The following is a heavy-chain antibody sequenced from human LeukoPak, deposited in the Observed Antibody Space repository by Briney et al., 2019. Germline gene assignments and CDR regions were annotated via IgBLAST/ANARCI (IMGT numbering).Heavy chain of an antibody. CDR3: ARNIPVTRWGY. J-gene: IGHJ4*02. V-gene: IGHV3-66*01. Sequence: GGSLRLSCAASGFTVSNNYMTWVRRAPGKGLEWVSLKGRFTISRDNSKNTVYLQMNSLRAEDTAVYYCARNIPVTRWGYWGQGTLVTVSS. CDR1: GFTVSNNY. D-gene: IGHD2-21*01.